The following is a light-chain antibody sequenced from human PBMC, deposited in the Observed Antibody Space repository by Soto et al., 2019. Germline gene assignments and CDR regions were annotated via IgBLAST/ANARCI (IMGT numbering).Light chain of an antibody. V-gene: IGKV3-11*01. Sequence: EIVLTQSPATLSLSPGERATLSCRASQSVSSYLAWYQQKPGQAPRLLIYDASNRATGIPARFSGSGSGTDFTLTISSLEPEDFAVYHCQQRSNWQFTFGPGTKVDIK. CDR2: DAS. J-gene: IGKJ3*01. CDR3: QQRSNWQFT. CDR1: QSVSSY.